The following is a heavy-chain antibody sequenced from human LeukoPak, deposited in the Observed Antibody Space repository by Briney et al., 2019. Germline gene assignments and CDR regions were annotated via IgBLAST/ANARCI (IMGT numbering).Heavy chain of an antibody. CDR1: GGSISGGGYS. V-gene: IGHV4-30-2*01. D-gene: IGHD3-22*01. Sequence: SETLSLTCAVSGGSISGGGYSGGWIRQPPGKGLEWSGYIYHSGSTSYNPSLKSRVTISVDRSKNQFSLKLSSVTAADTAVYYCARGPSYDSSGYYPRGAFDYWGQGTLVTVSS. CDR3: ARGPSYDSSGYYPRGAFDY. J-gene: IGHJ4*02. CDR2: IYHSGST.